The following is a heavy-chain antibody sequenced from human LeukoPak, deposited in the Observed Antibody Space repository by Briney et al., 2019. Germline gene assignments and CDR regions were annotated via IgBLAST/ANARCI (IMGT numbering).Heavy chain of an antibody. CDR3: ATAPLRWLQFHGRGGNYYYYGMDV. CDR1: GYTLTGLS. Sequence: ASVKVSCKVSGYTLTGLSMHWVRQAPGKGLEWMGGFDPEDGETIYAQKFQGRVTMTEDTSTDTAYMELSSLRSEDTAVYYCATAPLRWLQFHGRGGNYYYYGMDVWGQGTTVTVSS. CDR2: FDPEDGET. D-gene: IGHD5-24*01. V-gene: IGHV1-24*01. J-gene: IGHJ6*02.